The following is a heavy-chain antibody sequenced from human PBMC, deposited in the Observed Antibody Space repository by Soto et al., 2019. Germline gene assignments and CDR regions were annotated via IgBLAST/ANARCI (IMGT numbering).Heavy chain of an antibody. D-gene: IGHD6-19*01. V-gene: IGHV4-34*01. Sequence: PSETLSLSCAVYGGSFSGYYWSWIRQPPGKGLEWIGEINHSGSTNYNPSLKSRVTISVDTSKNQFSLKLSSVTAADTAVYYCARGHRGWFYNWFLPWGQGTLVTVS. CDR3: ARGHRGWFYNWFLP. CDR1: GGSFSGYY. J-gene: IGHJ5*02. CDR2: INHSGST.